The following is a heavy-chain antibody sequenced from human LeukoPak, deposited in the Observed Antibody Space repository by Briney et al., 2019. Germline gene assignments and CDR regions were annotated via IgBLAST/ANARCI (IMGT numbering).Heavy chain of an antibody. CDR1: GGTFSSYA. J-gene: IGHJ4*02. V-gene: IGHV1-69*04. D-gene: IGHD3-10*01. CDR2: IIPILGIA. Sequence: ASVKVFCKASGGTFSSYAISWVRQAPGQGLEWMGRIIPILGIANYAQKFQGRVTITADKSTSTAYMELSSLRSEDTAVYYCARGPITMVRGAGGRIDYWGQGTLVTVSS. CDR3: ARGPITMVRGAGGRIDY.